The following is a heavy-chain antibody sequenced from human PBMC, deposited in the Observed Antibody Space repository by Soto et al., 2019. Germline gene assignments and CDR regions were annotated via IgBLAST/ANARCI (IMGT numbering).Heavy chain of an antibody. Sequence: ASAKVCWKESGEALTSSGRSWVRQATGQGLEWMGWISAYNGNTNYAQKLQGRVTMTTDTSTSTAYMELRSLRSDDTAVYYCARDLTSTLGRPYGDYAPDYWGQGTLVTVSS. CDR1: GEALTSSG. CDR2: ISAYNGNT. CDR3: ARDLTSTLGRPYGDYAPDY. D-gene: IGHD4-17*01. V-gene: IGHV1-18*01. J-gene: IGHJ4*02.